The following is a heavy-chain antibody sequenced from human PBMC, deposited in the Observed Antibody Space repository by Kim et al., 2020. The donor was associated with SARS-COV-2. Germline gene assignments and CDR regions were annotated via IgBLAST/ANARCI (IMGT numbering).Heavy chain of an antibody. CDR3: ARDRGNSGAFDI. V-gene: IGHV3-53*04. D-gene: IGHD4-4*01. J-gene: IGHJ3*02. Sequence: SYAGSVTGRFTISRHSSKNTLYLEMNSLRAEDTAVYYCARDRGNSGAFDIWGQGTMVTVSS.